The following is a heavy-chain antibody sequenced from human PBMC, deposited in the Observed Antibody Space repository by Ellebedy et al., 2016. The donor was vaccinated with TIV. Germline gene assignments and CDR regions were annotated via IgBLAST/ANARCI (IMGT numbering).Heavy chain of an antibody. CDR2: INRDGSSA. D-gene: IGHD3-3*01. V-gene: IGHV3-74*01. Sequence: PGGSLRLSCAASGFTFSNYWIHWVRQAPGKGLVWLSRINRDGSSANSADSVKVRFTISRDNSKNSLYLQMNSLRDEDTAVYYCARGPYDFWSGCFDYWGQGTLVTVSS. CDR3: ARGPYDFWSGCFDY. CDR1: GFTFSNYW. J-gene: IGHJ4*02.